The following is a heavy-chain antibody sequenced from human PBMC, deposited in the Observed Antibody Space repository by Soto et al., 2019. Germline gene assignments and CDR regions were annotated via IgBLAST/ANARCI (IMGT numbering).Heavy chain of an antibody. J-gene: IGHJ4*02. CDR3: AGGEWELLRGAFDY. D-gene: IGHD1-26*01. Sequence: GASVKVSCKASGGTFSSYAISWVRQAPGQGLEWMGGIIPIFGTANYAQKFQGRVTITADESTSTAYMELSSLRSEDTAVYYCAGGEWELLRGAFDYWGQGTLVTVSS. CDR2: IIPIFGTA. V-gene: IGHV1-69*13. CDR1: GGTFSSYA.